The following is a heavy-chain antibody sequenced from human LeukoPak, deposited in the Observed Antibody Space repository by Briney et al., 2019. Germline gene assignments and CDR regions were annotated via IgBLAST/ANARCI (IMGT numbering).Heavy chain of an antibody. J-gene: IGHJ4*02. CDR3: ATAPSSIFDY. D-gene: IGHD2-2*01. V-gene: IGHV3-23*01. CDR2: ISTSGATT. CDR1: GFPFSSYV. Sequence: GGSLRLSCAASGFPFSSYVMSWVRQAPGKGLEWVSTISTSGATTYYSDSVRGRFTVSRDSSKNTLYLQMNSLRAEDTAVYYCATAPSSIFDYWGQGTLVTVSS.